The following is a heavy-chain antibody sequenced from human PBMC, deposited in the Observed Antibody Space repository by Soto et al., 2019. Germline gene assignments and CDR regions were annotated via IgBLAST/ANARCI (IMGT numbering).Heavy chain of an antibody. CDR2: RYNSWST. D-gene: IGHD2-15*01. CDR1: GVSISSSD. CDR3: ARHRAFCSGRRCYSPPAYYSCMDV. J-gene: IGHJ6*03. V-gene: IGHV4-59*01. Sequence: QVQLQESGPGLVKPSETLSLTCTVSGVSISSSDWSWIRQPPGKGLERVGYRYNSWSTNNNPSLKSRVTLSVDSSTNQVSLRMSSVTAADTAVYYCARHRAFCSGRRCYSPPAYYSCMDVWGKGTTVTVS.